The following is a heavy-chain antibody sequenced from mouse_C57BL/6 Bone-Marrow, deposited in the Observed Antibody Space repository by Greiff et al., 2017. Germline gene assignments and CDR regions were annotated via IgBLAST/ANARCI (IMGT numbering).Heavy chain of an antibody. D-gene: IGHD1-1*01. CDR2: IYPRDGST. CDR3: ARDITTVVATNYFDY. J-gene: IGHJ2*01. V-gene: IGHV1-78*01. CDR1: GYTFPDHT. Sequence: VKLIESDAELVKPGASVKISCKVSGYTFPDHTIHWMKQRPEQGLEWIGYIYPRDGSTKYNEKFKGKATLTADKSSSTAYMQLNSLTSEDSAVYFCARDITTVVATNYFDYWGQGTTLTVSS.